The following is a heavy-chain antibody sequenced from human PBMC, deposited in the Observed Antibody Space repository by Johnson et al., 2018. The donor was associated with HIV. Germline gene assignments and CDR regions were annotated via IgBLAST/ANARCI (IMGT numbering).Heavy chain of an antibody. V-gene: IGHV3-7*01. Sequence: VQLVESGGGVARPGGSLRLSCEASGFTFSSYWMSWVRQAPGKGLEWVANIKQDGSEKYYVDSVKGRFTISRDNAKNSLYLQMNSLTAEDTAVYYCAREVDAFDMWGQGTLVTVSS. J-gene: IGHJ3*02. CDR2: IKQDGSEK. CDR3: AREVDAFDM. CDR1: GFTFSSYW.